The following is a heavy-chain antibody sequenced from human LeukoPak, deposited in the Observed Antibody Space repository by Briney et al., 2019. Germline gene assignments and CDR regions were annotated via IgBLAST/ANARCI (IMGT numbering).Heavy chain of an antibody. CDR3: ARSNPLDWFDP. Sequence: ASVKVSCKASGGTFSSYAISWVRQAPGQGLEWMGWINPNSGGTNYAQKFQGRVTMTRDTSISTAYMELSRLRSDDTAVYYCARSNPLDWFDPWGQGTLVTVSS. V-gene: IGHV1-2*02. CDR2: INPNSGGT. CDR1: GGTFSSYA. J-gene: IGHJ5*02.